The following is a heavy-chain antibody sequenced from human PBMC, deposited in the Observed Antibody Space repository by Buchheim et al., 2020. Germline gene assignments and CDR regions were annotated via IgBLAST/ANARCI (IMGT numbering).Heavy chain of an antibody. CDR2: IYYSGST. D-gene: IGHD2-2*01. CDR3: ARAGYCSSTSCHPYYYYGMDV. Sequence: QVQLQESGPGLVKPSQTLSLTCTVSGGSISSGGYYWSWIRQHPGKGLEWIGYIYYSGSTYYNPSLQSRVTISVDTSRNQFSLKLSSVTAADTAVYYCARAGYCSSTSCHPYYYYGMDVWGQGTT. V-gene: IGHV4-31*03. CDR1: GGSISSGGYY. J-gene: IGHJ6*02.